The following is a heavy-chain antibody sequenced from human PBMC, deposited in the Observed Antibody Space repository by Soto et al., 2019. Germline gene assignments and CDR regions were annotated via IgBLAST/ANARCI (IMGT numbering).Heavy chain of an antibody. D-gene: IGHD1-7*01. V-gene: IGHV1-2*04. Sequence: ASVKVSCKASGYTFTGYYMHWVRQAPGQGLEWMGWINPNSGGTNYAQKFQGWVTMTRDTSISTAYMELSRLRSDDTAVYYCARENYLTNVPGNCFDPWGQGTLVTVSS. J-gene: IGHJ5*02. CDR3: ARENYLTNVPGNCFDP. CDR2: INPNSGGT. CDR1: GYTFTGYY.